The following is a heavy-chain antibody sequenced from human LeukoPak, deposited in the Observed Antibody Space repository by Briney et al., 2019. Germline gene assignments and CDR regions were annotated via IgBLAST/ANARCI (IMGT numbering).Heavy chain of an antibody. CDR1: GITFSTSA. CDR2: ISGSGGST. CDR3: ARVRAPKAFDI. V-gene: IGHV3-23*01. J-gene: IGHJ3*02. Sequence: GGSLRPSCAASGITFSTSAMSWVRQAPGKGLEWVSAISGSGGSTYYADSVKGQFTISRDNAKNTLYLQMNSLRAEDTAVYYCARVRAPKAFDIWGQGTMVTVSS.